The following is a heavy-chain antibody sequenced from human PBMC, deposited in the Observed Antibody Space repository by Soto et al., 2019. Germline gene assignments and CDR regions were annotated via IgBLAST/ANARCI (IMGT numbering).Heavy chain of an antibody. CDR1: GGSVSSGGYY. J-gene: IGHJ3*01. V-gene: IGHV4-31*03. CDR2: IYDTETA. Sequence: QVQLQESGPGLVKPSQTLSLTCTVSGGSVSSGGYYWNWIRQHPGKGLEWIGYIYDTETAYYNPSLKSRPTISLDTSKNQFSLKRSSVTPADTAVYYCARENFGAVVQDAFDLWGQGTMVTISS. CDR3: ARENFGAVVQDAFDL. D-gene: IGHD3-3*01.